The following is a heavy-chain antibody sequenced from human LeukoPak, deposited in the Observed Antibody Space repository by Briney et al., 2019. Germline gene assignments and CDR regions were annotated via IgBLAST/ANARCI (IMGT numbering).Heavy chain of an antibody. J-gene: IGHJ6*02. V-gene: IGHV1-18*01. CDR2: ISAYNGNT. Sequence: GASVKVSCKASGYTFTSYGISWVRQAPGQGLEWMGWISAYNGNTNYAQKLQGRVTMTTDTSTSTAYMELRSLRSDDTAVYYCARVAEEIFYYYYGMDVWGQGTTVTVSS. D-gene: IGHD3-3*01. CDR1: GYTFTSYG. CDR3: ARVAEEIFYYYYGMDV.